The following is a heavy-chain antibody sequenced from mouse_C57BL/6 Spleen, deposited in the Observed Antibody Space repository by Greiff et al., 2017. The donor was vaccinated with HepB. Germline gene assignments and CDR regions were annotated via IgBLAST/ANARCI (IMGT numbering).Heavy chain of an antibody. CDR1: GYTFTSYW. V-gene: IGHV1-55*01. J-gene: IGHJ1*03. CDR3: ARKGKIGYSGVDWYFDV. Sequence: QVQLQQPGAELVKPGASVKMSCKASGYTFTSYWITWVKQRPGQGLEWIGDIYPGSGSTNYNEKFKSKATLTVDTSSSTAYMQLSILTSEDSAVYYCARKGKIGYSGVDWYFDVWGTGTTVTVSS. CDR2: IYPGSGST. D-gene: IGHD2-3*01.